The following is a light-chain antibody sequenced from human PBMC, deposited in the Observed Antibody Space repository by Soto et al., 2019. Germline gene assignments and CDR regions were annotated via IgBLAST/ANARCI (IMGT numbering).Light chain of an antibody. CDR1: QNVNIN. Sequence: EIVLTQSPATLSLSPGERATLSCRASQNVNINLAWYQQKPGQAPRLLIYDASTRATGIPARFSGSGSGTEFTLTISSLEPENFALYYCQQRITWLWTFGPGTKVEIK. J-gene: IGKJ1*01. CDR3: QQRITWLWT. V-gene: IGKV3-11*01. CDR2: DAS.